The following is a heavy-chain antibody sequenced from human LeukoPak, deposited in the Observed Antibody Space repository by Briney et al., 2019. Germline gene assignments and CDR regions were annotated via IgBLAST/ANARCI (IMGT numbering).Heavy chain of an antibody. J-gene: IGHJ4*02. Sequence: PSETLSLTCTVSGGSISSGSYYWSWIRQHPGKGLEWIGYIYYSGSTNYNPSLKSRVTISVDTSKNQFSLKLSSVTAADTAVYYCASTGYSSGWPFDYWGQGTLVTVSS. D-gene: IGHD6-19*01. CDR1: GGSISSGSYY. CDR3: ASTGYSSGWPFDY. CDR2: IYYSGST. V-gene: IGHV4-61*01.